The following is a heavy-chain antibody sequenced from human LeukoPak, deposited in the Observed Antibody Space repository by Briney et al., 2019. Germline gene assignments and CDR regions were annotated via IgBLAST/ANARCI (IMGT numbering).Heavy chain of an antibody. V-gene: IGHV1-69*05. CDR2: IIPIFGTA. D-gene: IGHD1-26*01. CDR1: GGTFSSYA. J-gene: IGHJ4*02. CDR3: ARTGIVGATGIFDY. Sequence: ASVKVSCKAFGGTFSSYAISWVRQAPGQGLEWMGGIIPIFGTANYAQKFQGRVTITTDESTSTAYMELSSLRSEDTAVYYCARTGIVGATGIFDYWGQGTLVTVSS.